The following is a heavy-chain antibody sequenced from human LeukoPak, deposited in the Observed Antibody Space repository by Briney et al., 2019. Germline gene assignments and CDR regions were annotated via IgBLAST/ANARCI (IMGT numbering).Heavy chain of an antibody. J-gene: IGHJ6*02. CDR3: AGTYYDILTGYDSYGMDV. V-gene: IGHV4-39*01. CDR1: GGSIGSSSYY. Sequence: SETLSLTCTVSGGSIGSSSYYWGWIRQPPGKGLEWIGSIYYSGSTYYNPSLKSRVTISVDTSKNQFSLKLSSVTAADTAVYYCAGTYYDILTGYDSYGMDVWGQGTTVTVSS. D-gene: IGHD3-9*01. CDR2: IYYSGST.